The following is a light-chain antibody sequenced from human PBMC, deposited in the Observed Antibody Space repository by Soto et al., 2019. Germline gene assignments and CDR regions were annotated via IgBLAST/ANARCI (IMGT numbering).Light chain of an antibody. CDR3: QQYNNWPIT. Sequence: ELVLTQSPGTLSLSPGERATLSCRARQSVSSSYLAWYQQKPGQGPRLLIYGASSRATGIPDRFGGSGSGTDFTLTISRLEPEDVAVYYCQQYNNWPITFGQGTRLEIK. V-gene: IGKV3-20*01. CDR2: GAS. J-gene: IGKJ5*01. CDR1: QSVSSSY.